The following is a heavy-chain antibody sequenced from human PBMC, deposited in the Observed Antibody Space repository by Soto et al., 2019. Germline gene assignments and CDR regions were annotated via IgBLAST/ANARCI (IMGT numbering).Heavy chain of an antibody. J-gene: IGHJ5*02. D-gene: IGHD6-6*01. CDR3: ARGRIAARRYWFDP. CDR1: GGSFSGYY. CDR2: INHSGST. V-gene: IGHV4-34*01. Sequence: SETLSLTCAVYGGSFSGYYWSWIRQPPGKGLEWIGEINHSGSTNYNPSLKSRVTISVDTSKNQFSLKLSSVTAADTAVYYCARGRIAARRYWFDPWGQGTPVTVSS.